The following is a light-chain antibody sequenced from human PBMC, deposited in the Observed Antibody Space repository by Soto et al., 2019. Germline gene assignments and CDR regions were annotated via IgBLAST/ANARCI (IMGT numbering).Light chain of an antibody. CDR2: EVS. CDR1: SSDVGGYNY. J-gene: IGLJ1*01. Sequence: QSVLTQPPSASGSPGQSVTISCTGTSSDVGGYNYVSWYQQHPGKAPKLMIYEVSKRPSGVPDRFPGSKSGNTASLTVSGLQAEDEADYYCSSYAGSNNFRYVFGTGTKVTVL. CDR3: SSYAGSNNFRYV. V-gene: IGLV2-8*01.